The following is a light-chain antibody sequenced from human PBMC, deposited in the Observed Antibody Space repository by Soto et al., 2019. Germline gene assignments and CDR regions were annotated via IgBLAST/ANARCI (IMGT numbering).Light chain of an antibody. J-gene: IGKJ1*01. Sequence: DIQMTQSPSSLSASVGGRVTITCRASQSISSYLNWYQQKPGKAPKLLIYAASTLQSGVPSRFSGSGSGTDFTLTISSLQPEDVATYYCQKYNSALGTFGQGTKVDIK. CDR1: QSISSY. V-gene: IGKV1-27*01. CDR2: AAS. CDR3: QKYNSALGT.